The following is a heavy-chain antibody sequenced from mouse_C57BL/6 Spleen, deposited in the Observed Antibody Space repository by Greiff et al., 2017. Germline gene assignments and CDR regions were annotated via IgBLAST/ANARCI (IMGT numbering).Heavy chain of an antibody. J-gene: IGHJ4*01. D-gene: IGHD1-1*01. V-gene: IGHV1-4*01. Sequence: VQLQQSGAELARPGASVKMSCKASGYTFTSYTMHWVKQRPGKGLEWIGYINPSSGDTKYNQKFKDKATLTADKSSSTAYMQLSSLTSEDSAVDYCARYGNYYAMDDWGQGTSVTVSS. CDR2: INPSSGDT. CDR3: ARYGNYYAMDD. CDR1: GYTFTSYT.